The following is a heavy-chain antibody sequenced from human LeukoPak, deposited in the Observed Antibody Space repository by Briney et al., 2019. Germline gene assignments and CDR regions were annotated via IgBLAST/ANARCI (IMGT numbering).Heavy chain of an antibody. CDR1: GGTFSSYA. V-gene: IGHV1-69*13. J-gene: IGHJ6*02. CDR2: IIPIFGTA. Sequence: GASVKVSCKASGGTFSSYAISWVRQAPGQGLEWMGGIIPIFGTANYAQKFQGRVTITADESTSTAYMELSSLRSEDTAVYYCARAGYYDFWSGIVERYYYYGMDVWGQGTTVTVSS. D-gene: IGHD3-3*01. CDR3: ARAGYYDFWSGIVERYYYYGMDV.